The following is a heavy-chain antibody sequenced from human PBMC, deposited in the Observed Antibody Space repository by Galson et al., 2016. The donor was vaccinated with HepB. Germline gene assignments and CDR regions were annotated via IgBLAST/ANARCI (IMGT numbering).Heavy chain of an antibody. J-gene: IGHJ4*02. V-gene: IGHV3-33*01. CDR3: VRGPEYGSGWYDGYYFDY. CDR2: TWHDGSNK. D-gene: IGHD6-19*01. CDR1: GFTFSSYG. Sequence: SLRLSCAASGFTFSSYGMHWVRQAPGRGLNWVAATWHDGSNKYYVDSVKGRFTISRDNSKNTLYLQMNSLRPEDTAVYYCVRGPEYGSGWYDGYYFDYWGQGTLVTVSS.